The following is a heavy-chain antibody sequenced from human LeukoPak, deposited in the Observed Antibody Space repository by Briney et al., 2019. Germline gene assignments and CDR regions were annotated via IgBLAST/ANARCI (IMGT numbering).Heavy chain of an antibody. D-gene: IGHD3/OR15-3a*01. CDR1: GLTFSDYS. J-gene: IGHJ3*02. Sequence: GGSLRLSCIASGLTFSDYSMTWIRQAPGKGLEWVLSIRTSNRETDYADSVRGRFTVSRDNAENSLYLHMNSLRADDTAVYYCARQVGLSGLGTSDSFDIWGQGTLVIVSS. CDR2: IRTSNRET. V-gene: IGHV3-11*03. CDR3: ARQVGLSGLGTSDSFDI.